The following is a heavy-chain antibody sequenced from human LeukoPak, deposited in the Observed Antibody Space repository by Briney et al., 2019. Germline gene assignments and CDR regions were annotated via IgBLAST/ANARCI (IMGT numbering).Heavy chain of an antibody. V-gene: IGHV1-8*01. CDR2: MNPNSGNT. CDR3: ARCPSITMVRGVKFGWFDP. D-gene: IGHD3-10*01. Sequence: ASVKVSCKAFGYTFTSYDINWVRQATGQGLEWMGWMNPNSGNTGYAQKFQGRVTMTRNTSISTAYMELSSLRSEDTAVYYCARCPSITMVRGVKFGWFDPWGQGTLVTVPS. J-gene: IGHJ5*02. CDR1: GYTFTSYD.